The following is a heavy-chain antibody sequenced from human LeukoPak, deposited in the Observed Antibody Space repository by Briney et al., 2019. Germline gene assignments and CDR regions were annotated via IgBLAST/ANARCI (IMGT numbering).Heavy chain of an antibody. CDR2: IYYSGST. J-gene: IGHJ6*03. Sequence: SETLSLTCAVSGVSISSNLWWTWVRQPPGKGLEWIGYIYYSGSTNYNPSLKSRVTISVDTSKNQFSLKLSSVTAADTAVYYCARDLYDILTGYPLYYMDVWGKGTTVTISS. CDR3: ARDLYDILTGYPLYYMDV. V-gene: IGHV4-4*02. CDR1: GVSISSNLW. D-gene: IGHD3-9*01.